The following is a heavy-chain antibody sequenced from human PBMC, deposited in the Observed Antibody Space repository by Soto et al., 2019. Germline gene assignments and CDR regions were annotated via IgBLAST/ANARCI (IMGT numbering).Heavy chain of an antibody. CDR1: GFTFSSYA. CDR3: AKDGTIAVAGTYFDY. Sequence: EVQLLDSGGGLVQPGGSLRLSCAASGFTFSSYAMSWVRQAPGKGLEWVSVISGTGGSTYYADSVKGRFTISRDNSKNTLYLQMNSLRAEDTAVYYCAKDGTIAVAGTYFDYWGQGTLVTVSS. V-gene: IGHV3-23*01. D-gene: IGHD6-19*01. CDR2: ISGTGGST. J-gene: IGHJ4*02.